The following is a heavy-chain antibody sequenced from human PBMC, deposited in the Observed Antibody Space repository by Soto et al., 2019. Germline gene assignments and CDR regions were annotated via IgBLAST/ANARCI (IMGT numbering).Heavy chain of an antibody. D-gene: IGHD2-2*01. CDR3: ARVIPGAEAWFHP. J-gene: IGHJ5*02. V-gene: IGHV1-18*01. CDR2: ISPYTDDP. CDR1: GNTFTNFG. Sequence: QGQLVPSGVEVKKPGASVKVSCSASGNTFTNFGVTWVRQAPGQGLEWIGWISPYTDDPSYAQQFQGRVTMTIDTSTSTAYLDLRSLTSDATAVYYCARVIPGAEAWFHPWGQGTLVTVSA.